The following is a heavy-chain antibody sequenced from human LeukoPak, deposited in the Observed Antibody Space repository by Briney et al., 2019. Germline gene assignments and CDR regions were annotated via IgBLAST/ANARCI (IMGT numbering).Heavy chain of an antibody. J-gene: IGHJ4*02. CDR1: GGSFSDYY. V-gene: IGHV4-34*01. CDR2: INHSGST. Sequence: SETLSLTCAVYGGSFSDYYWSWTRQPPGKGLEWIGEINHSGSTNYNPSLKSRVTMSVDTSKNQFSLKLSPVTAADTAVYYCARGGYTYGYGYWGQGTLVTVSS. CDR3: ARGGYTYGYGY. D-gene: IGHD5-18*01.